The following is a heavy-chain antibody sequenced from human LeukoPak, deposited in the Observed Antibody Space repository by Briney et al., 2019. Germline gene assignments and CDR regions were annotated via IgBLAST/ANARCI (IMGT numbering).Heavy chain of an antibody. Sequence: SETLSHTCTVSGGSVSSSSYYWSWIRQLPGKGLEWIGYIYYSGSTNYNPSLKSRVTISVDTSKNQFSLNLRSVTAADTAVYYCARAGFTVTYFDYWGQGTPVTVSS. CDR3: ARAGFTVTYFDY. V-gene: IGHV4-61*01. CDR1: GGSVSSSSYY. CDR2: IYYSGST. J-gene: IGHJ4*02. D-gene: IGHD4-17*01.